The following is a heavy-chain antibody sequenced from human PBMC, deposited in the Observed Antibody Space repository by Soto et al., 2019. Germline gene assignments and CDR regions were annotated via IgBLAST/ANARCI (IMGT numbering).Heavy chain of an antibody. J-gene: IGHJ4*02. V-gene: IGHV4-34*01. D-gene: IGHD2-15*01. Sequence: SETLSLTCAIYGGSFSGYYWSWIRQPPGKGLELIGEINHSGSTNYNPYLKSRVTISVDTSKNQFSLKLSSVTAADTTVYYCARGPGGPDGPGDYWGQGTLVTVSS. CDR3: ARGPGGPDGPGDY. CDR2: INHSGST. CDR1: GGSFSGYY.